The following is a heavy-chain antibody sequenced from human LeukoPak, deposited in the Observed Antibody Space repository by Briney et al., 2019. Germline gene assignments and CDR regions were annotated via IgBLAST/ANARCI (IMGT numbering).Heavy chain of an antibody. V-gene: IGHV1-69*02. Sequence: SVKVSCKASGGTFSSYTISWLRQAPGQGLEWMGRIIPILGIANYAQKFQGRVTITADKSTSTAYMELSSLRSEDTAVYYCARAYYGSGSYSGSSFDYWGQGTLVTVSS. J-gene: IGHJ4*02. CDR2: IIPILGIA. D-gene: IGHD3-10*01. CDR1: GGTFSSYT. CDR3: ARAYYGSGSYSGSSFDY.